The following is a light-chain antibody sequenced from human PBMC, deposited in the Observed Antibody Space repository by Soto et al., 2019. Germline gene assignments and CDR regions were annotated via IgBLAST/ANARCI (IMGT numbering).Light chain of an antibody. CDR1: QSISSY. CDR3: QQSYSTPYT. Sequence: DIQMTQSPSSLSASVGDRVTITCRASQSISSYLNWYQQKPGKAPELLIYAASSLQSGVPSRFSGSGSGTDFTLTISSLQPEDFATYNCQQSYSTPYTFGQGTKLEIK. V-gene: IGKV1-39*01. CDR2: AAS. J-gene: IGKJ2*01.